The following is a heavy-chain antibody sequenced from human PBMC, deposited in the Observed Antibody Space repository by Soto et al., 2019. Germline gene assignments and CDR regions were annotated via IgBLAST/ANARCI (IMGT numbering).Heavy chain of an antibody. Sequence: GGSMRLSCVGSGFIFSDYEIIWVRQAPGEGLEWISYISKSGGGSIKYYAGSVKGRFTISRDNAKNSVYLQMNSLRAEDTAIYYCAREGAYHFDDWGQGALVTVS. D-gene: IGHD3-16*01. J-gene: IGHJ4*02. V-gene: IGHV3-48*03. CDR3: AREGAYHFDD. CDR1: GFIFSDYE. CDR2: ISKSGGGSIK.